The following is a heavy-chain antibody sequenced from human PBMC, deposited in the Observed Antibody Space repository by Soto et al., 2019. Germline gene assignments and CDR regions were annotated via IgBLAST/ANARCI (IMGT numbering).Heavy chain of an antibody. Sequence: SETLSLTCTVSGGSISSYYWSCIRQPAGKGLEWIVRIYTSGSTNYNPSLKSRVTMSVDTAKNQFSLKLSSVTAADTAVYYCARDHYDILTGYELPFDYWGQGTLVSVS. V-gene: IGHV4-4*07. J-gene: IGHJ4*02. CDR2: IYTSGST. CDR3: ARDHYDILTGYELPFDY. CDR1: GGSISSYY. D-gene: IGHD3-9*01.